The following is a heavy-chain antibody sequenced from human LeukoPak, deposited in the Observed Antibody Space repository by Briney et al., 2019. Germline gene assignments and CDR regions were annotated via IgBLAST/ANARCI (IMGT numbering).Heavy chain of an antibody. D-gene: IGHD6-13*01. J-gene: IGHJ4*02. V-gene: IGHV4-59*12. CDR3: ARAVRGSTAAGTFDS. CDR2: IYYSGIT. CDR1: GGSISSYY. Sequence: SETLSLTCAVSGGSISSYYRSWIRQPPGKGLEWNGYIYYSGITHYNPSLKRRVIISVDSSKNQFSLNLSSVTAADTAVYYCARAVRGSTAAGTFDSCGQGTLVTVSS.